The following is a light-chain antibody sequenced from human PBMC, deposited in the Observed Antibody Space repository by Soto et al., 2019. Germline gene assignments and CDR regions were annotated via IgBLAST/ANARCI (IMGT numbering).Light chain of an antibody. CDR1: QSVDTY. Sequence: EIVLTQSPATLSLSPGERATLSCRASQSVDTYLAWYQQKPGQAPRLLIHDVSDRATGLPARFSGSGSGTDFTLTISSLEAEDFAVYYCQQRSSWPISFGQGTRLEI. V-gene: IGKV3-11*01. CDR2: DVS. J-gene: IGKJ5*01. CDR3: QQRSSWPIS.